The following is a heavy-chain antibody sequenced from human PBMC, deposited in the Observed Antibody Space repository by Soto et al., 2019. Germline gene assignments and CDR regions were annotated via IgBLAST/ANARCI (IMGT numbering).Heavy chain of an antibody. CDR2: IYWHADT. V-gene: IGHV2-5*01. Sequence: SGRPLVNPSKTLTLPYTLSGSSLSTYGVGVGWIRQPPGKALEWLALIYWHADTRFSPALNSRLAITKDTSKSQVVLTMTHMDPVDTATYYCAHGSWFYMAFDYWGPGSLVTVSS. J-gene: IGHJ4*02. D-gene: IGHD3-9*01. CDR1: GSSLSTYGVG. CDR3: AHGSWFYMAFDY.